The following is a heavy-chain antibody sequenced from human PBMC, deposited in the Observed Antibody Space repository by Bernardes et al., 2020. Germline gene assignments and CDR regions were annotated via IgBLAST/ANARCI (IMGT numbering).Heavy chain of an antibody. Sequence: ASVKVSCTASGYTFSDYYIHWLRQDPGQGLEWMGWISPKSGATNHAQKFQGRLTMTRDTSISTDYMELSRLRSDDTAVYYCARTFYYDRGGDSLFDFWGQGTPVTVSS. D-gene: IGHD2-21*01. CDR1: GYTFSDYY. J-gene: IGHJ4*02. V-gene: IGHV1-2*02. CDR3: ARTFYYDRGGDSLFDF. CDR2: ISPKSGAT.